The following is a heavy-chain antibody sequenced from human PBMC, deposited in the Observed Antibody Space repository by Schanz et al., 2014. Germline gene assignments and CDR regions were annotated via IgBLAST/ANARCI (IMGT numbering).Heavy chain of an antibody. CDR3: AKGQFRGSGSFFEY. D-gene: IGHD3-10*01. V-gene: IGHV3-7*01. J-gene: IGHJ4*02. CDR2: IRQDVRAK. Sequence: DVQLVESGGTLVRPGGSLRLSCAASGFNFSSHWMTWVRQAPGRGLEWVANIRQDVRAKYYVDSVKGRFTISRDNIASSLFLQMNSLRAEDSAVYYCAKGQFRGSGSFFEYWGQGTLVTVSS. CDR1: GFNFSSHW.